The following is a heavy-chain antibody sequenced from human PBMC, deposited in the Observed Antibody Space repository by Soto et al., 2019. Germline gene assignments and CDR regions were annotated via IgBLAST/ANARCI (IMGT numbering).Heavy chain of an antibody. CDR1: GGTFSSYA. V-gene: IGHV1-69*13. CDR3: APYDRSGYLND. Sequence: ASVKVSCKASGGTFSSYAISWVRQAPGQGLEWMGGIIPIYGTANYAQKFQGRVTITADECTSTAYMVVSSLRNEATAVYYCAPYDRSGYLNDWGQGTLVTVYS. D-gene: IGHD3-22*01. J-gene: IGHJ4*02. CDR2: IIPIYGTA.